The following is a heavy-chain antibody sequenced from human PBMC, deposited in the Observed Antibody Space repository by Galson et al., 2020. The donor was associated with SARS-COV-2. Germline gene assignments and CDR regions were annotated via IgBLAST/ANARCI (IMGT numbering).Heavy chain of an antibody. CDR3: ARDFGVGSQLVDDY. V-gene: IGHV3-33*01. CDR1: GFTFSSYG. J-gene: IGHJ4*02. D-gene: IGHD3-3*01. Sequence: GGSLRLSCAASGFTFSSYGMHWVRQAPGKGLEWVAVIWYDGSNKYYADSVKGRFTISRDNSKNTLYLQMNSLRAEDTAVYYCARDFGVGSQLVDDYWCQGTLVTVSS. CDR2: IWYDGSNK.